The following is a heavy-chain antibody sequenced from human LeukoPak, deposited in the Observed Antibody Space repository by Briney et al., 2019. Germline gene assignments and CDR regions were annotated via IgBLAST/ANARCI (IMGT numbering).Heavy chain of an antibody. V-gene: IGHV3-30*03. Sequence: GGSLRLSCAASGFTFSNYGMHWVRQAPGKGLEWVAFISYDGSNKYYADSVKGRFTISRDNSKNTLYLQMNSLRAEDTAVYYCARAKLKEYYFDYWGQGTLVTVSS. J-gene: IGHJ4*02. CDR3: ARAKLKEYYFDY. D-gene: IGHD1-1*01. CDR2: ISYDGSNK. CDR1: GFTFSNYG.